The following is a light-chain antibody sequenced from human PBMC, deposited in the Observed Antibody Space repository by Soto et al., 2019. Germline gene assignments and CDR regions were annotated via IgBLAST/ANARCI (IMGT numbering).Light chain of an antibody. J-gene: IGKJ2*01. CDR3: QQYNNWPLYT. Sequence: EIVMTQSPATLSVSPGERATLSCRASQSVSSNLAWYQQKPGQAPRLLIYGASTSATGIPARFSGSGSGTEFTLTIRSLQSEDFSVYDCQQYNNWPLYTFGQGTKLEIK. CDR2: GAS. V-gene: IGKV3-15*01. CDR1: QSVSSN.